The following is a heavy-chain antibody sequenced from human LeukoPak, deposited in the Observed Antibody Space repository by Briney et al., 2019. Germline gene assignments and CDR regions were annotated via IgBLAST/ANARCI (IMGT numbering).Heavy chain of an antibody. V-gene: IGHV3-7*01. J-gene: IGHJ6*02. D-gene: IGHD3-22*01. CDR3: ARGDDSSGYYVSSGYYGMDV. Sequence: GGSLRLSCAASGFTFSSDWMSWVRQAPGKGLECVANIKQDGSEKNYVDSVKGRFTISRDNAKNSLYLQMNTLRAEDTAVYYCARGDDSSGYYVSSGYYGMDVWGQGTTVTVSS. CDR2: IKQDGSEK. CDR1: GFTFSSDW.